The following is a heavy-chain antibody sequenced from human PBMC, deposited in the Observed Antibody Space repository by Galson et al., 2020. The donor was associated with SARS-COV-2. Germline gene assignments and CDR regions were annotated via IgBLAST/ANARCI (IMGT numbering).Heavy chain of an antibody. CDR1: GYTFTAYY. Sequence: ASVKVSCKTSGYTFTAYYIHWVRQAPGQGLEWMGWINPNTGGTNYAQKFQGWVTMTRDTSISTAYMALSRLKSDDTAVYYCARETERATFNYFDYWCQGTLVTVSS. D-gene: IGHD5-12*01. CDR2: INPNTGGT. V-gene: IGHV1-2*04. CDR3: ARETERATFNYFDY. J-gene: IGHJ4*02.